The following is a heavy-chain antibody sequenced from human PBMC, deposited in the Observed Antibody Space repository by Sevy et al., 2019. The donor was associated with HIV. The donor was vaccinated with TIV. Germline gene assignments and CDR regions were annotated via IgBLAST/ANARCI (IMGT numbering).Heavy chain of an antibody. CDR3: ARLRWDLVVVPGATPGCYFDS. J-gene: IGHJ4*02. V-gene: IGHV4-59*08. CDR2: VSHRGNN. CDR1: GDSINTYY. D-gene: IGHD2-2*02. Sequence: SETLSLTCTVSGDSINTYYWSWIRQPPGKGLEWIGYVSHRGNNNYNPSLKSRVSMSVDTSTNQFSLKVKSVTAADTAVYYCARLRWDLVVVPGATPGCYFDSWGQGTLVTVSS.